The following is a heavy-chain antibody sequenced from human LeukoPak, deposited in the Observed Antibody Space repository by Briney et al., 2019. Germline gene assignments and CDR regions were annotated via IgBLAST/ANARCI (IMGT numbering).Heavy chain of an antibody. CDR2: IIPIFGTA. J-gene: IGHJ3*02. V-gene: IGHV1-69*06. CDR1: GGTFSSYA. CDR3: ARSKAPPDAFDI. Sequence: SVKVSCKASGGTFSSYAISWVQQAPGQGLEWMGGIIPIFGTANYAQKFQGRVTITADKSTSTAYMELSSLRSEDTAVYYCARSKAPPDAFDIWGQGTMVTVSS.